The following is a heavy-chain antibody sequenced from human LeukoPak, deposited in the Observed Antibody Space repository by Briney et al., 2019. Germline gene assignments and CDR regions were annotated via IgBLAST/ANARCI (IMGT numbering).Heavy chain of an antibody. J-gene: IGHJ4*02. CDR1: GYTFTSYA. V-gene: IGHV7-4-1*02. D-gene: IGHD3-3*01. Sequence: GASVKVSCKASGYTFTSYAMNWVRQAPGQGLEWMGWINTNTGNPTYARGFTGRFVFSLDTSVSTAYLQISSLKAEDTAVYYCARDDEFLEWLAKPTRFDYWGQGTLVTVSS. CDR2: INTNTGNP. CDR3: ARDDEFLEWLAKPTRFDY.